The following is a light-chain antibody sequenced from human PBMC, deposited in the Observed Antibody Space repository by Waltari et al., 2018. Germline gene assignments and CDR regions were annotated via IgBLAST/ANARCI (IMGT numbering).Light chain of an antibody. V-gene: IGLV1-44*01. CDR3: AACDDSLNGPV. CDR2: TNN. Sequence: QSVLTQPPSASGTPGHRVTISCSGSSSNIGSNSVNWYQQLPGTAPKLRIYTNNQRPSGVPDRFSGSKSGTSASRAISGLQSEDEADYYCAACDDSLNGPVFGGGTKLTVL. CDR1: SSNIGSNS. J-gene: IGLJ2*01.